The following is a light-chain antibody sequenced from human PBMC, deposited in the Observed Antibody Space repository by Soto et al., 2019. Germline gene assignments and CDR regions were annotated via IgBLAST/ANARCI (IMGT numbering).Light chain of an antibody. J-gene: IGKJ1*01. CDR3: QQYGGSPRT. CDR2: DAS. Sequence: EIVLTQSPATLSLSPGERATLSCRASQSISNYVAWYQQKPGQAPRLLIYDASDRATGIPGRFSGSGSGADFTLTISRLEPEDFAVYYCQQYGGSPRTFGQGTKVDIK. CDR1: QSISNY. V-gene: IGKV3-11*01.